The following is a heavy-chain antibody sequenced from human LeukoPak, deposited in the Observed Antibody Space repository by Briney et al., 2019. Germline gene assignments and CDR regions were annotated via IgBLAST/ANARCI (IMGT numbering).Heavy chain of an antibody. CDR1: GGSISSSSYY. V-gene: IGHV4-39*07. D-gene: IGHD2-2*01. CDR3: ARLVVPQLYYMDV. CDR2: INHSGST. J-gene: IGHJ6*03. Sequence: PSETLSLTCTVSGGSISSSSYYWGWIRQPPGKGLEWIGEINHSGSTNYNPSLKSRVTISVDTSKNQFSLKLSSVTAADTAVYYCARLVVPQLYYMDVWGKGTTVTVSS.